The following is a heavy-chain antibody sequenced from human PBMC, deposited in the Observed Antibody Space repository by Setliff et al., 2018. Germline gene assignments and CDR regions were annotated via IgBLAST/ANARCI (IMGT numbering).Heavy chain of an antibody. V-gene: IGHV3-23*01. J-gene: IGHJ6*02. Sequence: GGSLRLSCAASGFTFSSYAMSWVRQAPGKGLEWVSAISGSGGSTYYADSVKGRFTISRDNSKNTLYLQMNSLRAEDTAVYYCAKAPSSPSVVLQFFNGMDVWGQGTTVTVS. CDR2: ISGSGGST. D-gene: IGHD3-3*01. CDR3: AKAPSSPSVVLQFFNGMDV. CDR1: GFTFSSYA.